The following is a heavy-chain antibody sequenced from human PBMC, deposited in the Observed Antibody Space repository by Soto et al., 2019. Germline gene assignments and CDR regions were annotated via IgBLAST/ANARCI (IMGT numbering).Heavy chain of an antibody. CDR3: ARYGSGSSVWFDP. V-gene: IGHV4-59*01. CDR2: IYYSGST. Sequence: QVQLQESGPGLVKPSETLSLTCTVSGGSISSYYWSWIRQPPGKGLEWIGYIYYSGSTNYNPSLTSRVTVSVDTSKTQFSLTLSSVTAADTAVYYCARYGSGSSVWFDPWGQGTLVTVSS. J-gene: IGHJ5*02. D-gene: IGHD3-10*01. CDR1: GGSISSYY.